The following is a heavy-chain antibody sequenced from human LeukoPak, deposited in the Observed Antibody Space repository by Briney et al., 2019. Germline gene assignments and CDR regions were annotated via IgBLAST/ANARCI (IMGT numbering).Heavy chain of an antibody. D-gene: IGHD1-1*01. CDR1: GGSISSDDYY. CDR2: IYYSGFT. J-gene: IGHJ4*02. Sequence: SGTLSLTCTVSGGSISSDDYYWSWIRQPPGKGLEWIGYIYYSGFTYYNPSLLSRLTISVDRSENQFSLMLTSVTAADTAVYYCARALRLGRTMYYFDYWGQGTLVTVSS. CDR3: ARALRLGRTMYYFDY. V-gene: IGHV4-30-4*01.